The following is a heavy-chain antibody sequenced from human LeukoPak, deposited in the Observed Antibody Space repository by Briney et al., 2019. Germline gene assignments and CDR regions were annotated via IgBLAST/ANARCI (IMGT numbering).Heavy chain of an antibody. J-gene: IGHJ4*02. CDR1: GASVSSGSYY. V-gene: IGHV4-61*01. Sequence: PSETLSLTCTVSGASVSSGSYYWTWIRQPPGKGLEWIGYVYYSGTTNYNPSLKSRVTISIDLSENQFSLKLSSVTAADTAIYYCARDETKPAAGLEYWGQGALVTVSS. CDR3: ARDETKPAAGLEY. D-gene: IGHD6-13*01. CDR2: VYYSGTT.